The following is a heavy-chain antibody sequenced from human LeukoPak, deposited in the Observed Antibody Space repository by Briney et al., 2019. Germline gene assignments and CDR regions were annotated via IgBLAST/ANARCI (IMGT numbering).Heavy chain of an antibody. V-gene: IGHV3-30*02. CDR3: AKGGPRPTEPPFDY. Sequence: GGSLRLSCAASGFTFSSYSMHWVRQAPGKGLEWVAFIRYDGSNKYYADSVKGRFTISRDNSKNTLYLQMNSLRAEDTAVYYCAKGGPRPTEPPFDYWGQGTLVTVSS. CDR2: IRYDGSNK. D-gene: IGHD1-14*01. CDR1: GFTFSSYS. J-gene: IGHJ4*02.